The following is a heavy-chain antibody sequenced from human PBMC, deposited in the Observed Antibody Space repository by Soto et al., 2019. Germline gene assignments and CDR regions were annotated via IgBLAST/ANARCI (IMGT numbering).Heavy chain of an antibody. Sequence: QVQLVQSGAEVKKPGSSVKVSCKASGGTFSSYAISWVRQAPGQGLEWMGGIIPIFGTANYAQKFQGRVTITADESTSTAYMELSSLRSEDTAVYYCARDPHQAHYGERPGAFDIWGQGTMVTVSS. CDR1: GGTFSSYA. CDR3: ARDPHQAHYGERPGAFDI. CDR2: IIPIFGTA. J-gene: IGHJ3*02. V-gene: IGHV1-69*01. D-gene: IGHD4-17*01.